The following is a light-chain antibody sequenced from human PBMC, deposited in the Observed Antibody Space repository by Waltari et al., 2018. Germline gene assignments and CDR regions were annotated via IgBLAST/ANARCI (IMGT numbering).Light chain of an antibody. V-gene: IGKV1-39*01. CDR1: QTVSGY. J-gene: IGKJ2*01. CDR3: QQSYSIPHT. Sequence: DIQMTQSPSSLSASIGDRIPITCRASQTVSGYLNWYQQRPGKPPKLLIFAVSTLQGGVPSRFSGSGAGADFTLTISSLQREDFATYYCQQSYSIPHTFGQGTTLEI. CDR2: AVS.